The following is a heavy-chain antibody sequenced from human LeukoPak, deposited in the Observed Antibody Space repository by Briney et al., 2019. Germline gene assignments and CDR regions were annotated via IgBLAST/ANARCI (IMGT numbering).Heavy chain of an antibody. Sequence: GGSLRLSCAASGFTVSSNYMSWVRQAPGKGLEWVSVIYSGGSTYYADSVKGRFTISRDNSKNTLYLQMNSLRAEDTAVYYCARDVDEQMYCRSSGCSGGAFDIWGQGTMVTVSS. V-gene: IGHV3-53*01. J-gene: IGHJ3*02. CDR3: ARDVDEQMYCRSSGCSGGAFDI. CDR1: GFTVSSNY. CDR2: IYSGGST. D-gene: IGHD2-2*01.